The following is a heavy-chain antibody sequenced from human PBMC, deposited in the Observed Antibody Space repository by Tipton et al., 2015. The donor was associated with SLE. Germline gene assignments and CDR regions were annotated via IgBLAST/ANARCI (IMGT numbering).Heavy chain of an antibody. Sequence: SLRLSCAASGFTFDDYAMHWVRQAPGKGLEWVSSISWNSGSIGYADSVKGRFTISRDNSKNTLYLQMNSLRAEDTAVYYCARTADCSSTSCYTGGGYFQHWGQGTLVTVSS. J-gene: IGHJ1*01. CDR1: GFTFDDYA. CDR2: ISWNSGSI. CDR3: ARTADCSSTSCYTGGGYFQH. D-gene: IGHD2-2*02. V-gene: IGHV3-9*01.